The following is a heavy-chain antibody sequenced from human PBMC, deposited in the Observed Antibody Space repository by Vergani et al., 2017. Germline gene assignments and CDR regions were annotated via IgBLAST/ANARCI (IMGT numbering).Heavy chain of an antibody. CDR3: ARSVWGDAFDI. CDR2: IYYTGTT. CDR1: GVSIGSNSYY. V-gene: IGHV4-39*07. D-gene: IGHD3-16*01. J-gene: IGHJ3*02. Sequence: QLQLQESGPGLVKPSETLSLTCTVSGVSIGSNSYYWGWIRQPPGKGLEWIGTIYYTGTTYYNEAHKSRLTMSVDTSKNQFSLKLSSVTAADTAVYYCARSVWGDAFDIWGQGTMVTVSS.